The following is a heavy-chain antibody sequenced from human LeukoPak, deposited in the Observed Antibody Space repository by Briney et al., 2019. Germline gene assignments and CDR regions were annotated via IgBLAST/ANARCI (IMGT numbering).Heavy chain of an antibody. CDR2: MNPNRGNT. CDR1: GYTFTSYD. D-gene: IGHD3-3*01. V-gene: IGHV1-8*01. Sequence: PVASVKVSCKASGYTFTSYDINWVRQATGQGLEWMGWMNPNRGNTGYAQKFQGRVTMTRNTSISTAYMELSSLRSEDTAVYYCARKKSTIFGVDFDYWGQGTLVTVSS. CDR3: ARKKSTIFGVDFDY. J-gene: IGHJ4*02.